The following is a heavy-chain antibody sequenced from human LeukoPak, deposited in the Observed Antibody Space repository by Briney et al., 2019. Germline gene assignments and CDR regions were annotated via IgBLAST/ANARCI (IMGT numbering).Heavy chain of an antibody. J-gene: IGHJ4*02. D-gene: IGHD6-19*01. Sequence: SESLPLTCTLAGGAIGGYYWSWIRQPPGKGLERIGRIYSSGSTDYNPSLQSRVTLSLDTSRMQFSLRLSSVTAADTAVCYCARNRRSSGCPGGDFEGCDPGTLVTVSS. V-gene: IGHV4-4*07. CDR1: GGAIGGYY. CDR2: IYSSGST. CDR3: ARNRRSSGCPGGDFEG.